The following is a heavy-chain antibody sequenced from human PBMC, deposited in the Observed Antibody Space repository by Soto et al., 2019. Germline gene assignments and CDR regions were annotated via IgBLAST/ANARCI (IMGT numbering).Heavy chain of an antibody. D-gene: IGHD6-19*01. CDR3: VRDQGGYSSGWYSRFDP. CDR2: ISAYNGNT. V-gene: IGHV1-18*01. J-gene: IGHJ5*02. Sequence: QVQLVQSGAEVKKPGASVKVSCKASGYTFTSYGISWVRQAPGQGLEWMGWISAYNGNTNYAQKLQGRVTMTTDTSTSTAYMELRSLRSDDTAVYYCVRDQGGYSSGWYSRFDPWGQGTLVTVSS. CDR1: GYTFTSYG.